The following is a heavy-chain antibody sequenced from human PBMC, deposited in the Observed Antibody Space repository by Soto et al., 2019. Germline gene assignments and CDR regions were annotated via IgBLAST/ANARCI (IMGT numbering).Heavy chain of an antibody. Sequence: ASVTVSCQASGYTFTSYYMHWVRQAPGQGLEWMGIINPSGGSTSYAQKFQGRVTMTRDTSTSTVYMELSSLRSEDTAVYYCASREIWADYYYGMDVWGQGTTVTVSS. CDR3: ASREIWADYYYGMDV. CDR2: INPSGGST. J-gene: IGHJ6*02. CDR1: GYTFTSYY. V-gene: IGHV1-46*01. D-gene: IGHD3-16*01.